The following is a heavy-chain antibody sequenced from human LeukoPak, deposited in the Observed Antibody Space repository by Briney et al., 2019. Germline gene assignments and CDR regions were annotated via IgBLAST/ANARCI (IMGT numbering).Heavy chain of an antibody. V-gene: IGHV3-66*01. Sequence: GGSLRLSCAASGLTVSYNYMSWVRQAPGKGLEWVSIIYRGGSTSYADSVKGRFTISRGISTNTVFLQMNSLRADDTAVYYCARDKSDFPFDAWGQGTLVTVSS. CDR1: GLTVSYNY. J-gene: IGHJ5*02. CDR3: ARDKSDFPFDA. CDR2: IYRGGST. D-gene: IGHD3-3*01.